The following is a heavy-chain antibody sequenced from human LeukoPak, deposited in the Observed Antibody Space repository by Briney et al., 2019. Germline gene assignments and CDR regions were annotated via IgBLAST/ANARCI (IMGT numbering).Heavy chain of an antibody. CDR3: ARQVGATSVDY. D-gene: IGHD1-26*01. J-gene: IGHJ4*02. CDR2: LYYSGST. V-gene: IGHV4-39*01. CDR1: GASITSYY. Sequence: SETLSLTCTVSGASITSYYWSWIRQPPGKGLEWIGSLYYSGSTYYNPSHKSRVTISVDTSKNQFSLKLSSVTAADTAVYYCARQVGATSVDYWGQGTLVTVSS.